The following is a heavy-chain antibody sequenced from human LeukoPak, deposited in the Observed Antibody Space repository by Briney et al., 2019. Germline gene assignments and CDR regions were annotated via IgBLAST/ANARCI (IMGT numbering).Heavy chain of an antibody. D-gene: IGHD2-2*01. CDR3: ARGGIVVVPAARWYYYYGMDV. CDR1: GGSLSSGSYY. J-gene: IGHJ6*04. Sequence: SETLSLTCTVSGGSLSSGSYYWSWIRQPPGKGLEWIGYICYSGSTNYNPSLKSRVTISVDTSKNPFSLKLSSVTAADTGVYYCARGGIVVVPAARWYYYYGMDVWGKGTTVTVSS. V-gene: IGHV4-61*01. CDR2: ICYSGST.